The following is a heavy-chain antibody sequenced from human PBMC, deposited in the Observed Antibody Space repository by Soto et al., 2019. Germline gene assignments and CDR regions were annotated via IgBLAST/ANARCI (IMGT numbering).Heavy chain of an antibody. Sequence: PSETLSFTCTVSVGSISSSGYYLGWIRQPPGKGLEWIGSIYYSGSTYYNPSLKSRVTISVDTSKNQFSLKLSSVTDADTAVYYCAIGYYYDSSGYSKTCGMEVGGQGSTVT. D-gene: IGHD3-22*01. CDR2: IYYSGST. CDR1: VGSISSSGYY. CDR3: AIGYYYDSSGYSKTCGMEV. V-gene: IGHV4-39*01. J-gene: IGHJ6*02.